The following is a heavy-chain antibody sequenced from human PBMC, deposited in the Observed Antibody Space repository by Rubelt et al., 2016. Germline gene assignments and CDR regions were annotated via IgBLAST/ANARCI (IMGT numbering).Heavy chain of an antibody. CDR2: INHSGST. D-gene: IGHD6-19*01. Sequence: QVQLQQWGAGLLKPSETLSLTCAVYGGSFSGYYWSWIRQPPGKGLEWIGEINHSGSTNYNPSLKSRVTISVDTSKNQFSLKLSSVTAADTAVYYCVRPHRESVAGFIDYWGQGTLVTVSS. J-gene: IGHJ4*02. CDR3: VRPHRESVAGFIDY. V-gene: IGHV4-34*01. CDR1: GGSFSGYY.